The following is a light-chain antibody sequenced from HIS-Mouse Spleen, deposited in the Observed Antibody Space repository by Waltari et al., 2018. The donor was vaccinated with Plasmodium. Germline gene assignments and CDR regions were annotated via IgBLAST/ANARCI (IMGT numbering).Light chain of an antibody. Sequence: QPVLTQPPSSSASPGESARLTCTLPSDINVGSYNIYWYQQKPGSPPRYPLYYYSDSDKGHGSGFPSRFSGSKDASANTGILLFSGLQSEDEADYYCMIWPSNASGVFGGGTKLTVL. J-gene: IGLJ3*02. CDR3: MIWPSNASGV. V-gene: IGLV5-37*01. CDR1: SDINVGSYN. CDR2: YYSDSDK.